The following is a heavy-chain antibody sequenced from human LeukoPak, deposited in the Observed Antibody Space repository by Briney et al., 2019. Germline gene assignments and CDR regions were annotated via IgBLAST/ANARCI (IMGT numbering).Heavy chain of an antibody. J-gene: IGHJ6*02. CDR3: ARPTYCSGGSCYPSEYYYYGMDV. CDR2: ISGYNGNT. V-gene: IGHV1-18*01. CDR1: GDTFTSYG. Sequence: GASVKVSCKASGDTFTSYGFSWVRQAPGQGLEWMGWISGYNGNTNYAQKFQGRVTMTTDTSTSTAYMELRSLRSDDTAVYYCARPTYCSGGSCYPSEYYYYGMDVWGQGTTVTVSS. D-gene: IGHD2-15*01.